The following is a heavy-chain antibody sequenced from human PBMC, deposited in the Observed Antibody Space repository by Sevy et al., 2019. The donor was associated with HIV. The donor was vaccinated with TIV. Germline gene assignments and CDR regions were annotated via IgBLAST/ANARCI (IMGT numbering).Heavy chain of an antibody. J-gene: IGHJ4*02. V-gene: IGHV3-11*06. CDR3: ARRSSGWDYFDY. Sequence: GGSLRLSCAASGFAFSDYYMNWIRQAPGKGLEWVSCISGLTNYINYGDSVKGRFTISRDNAKNSVYLQMNSLRAEDTAVYYCARRSSGWDYFDYWGQGTPVTVS. CDR1: GFAFSDYY. D-gene: IGHD6-19*01. CDR2: ISGLTNYI.